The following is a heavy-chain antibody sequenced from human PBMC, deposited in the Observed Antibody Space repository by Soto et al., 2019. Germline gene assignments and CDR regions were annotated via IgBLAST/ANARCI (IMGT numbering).Heavy chain of an antibody. V-gene: IGHV4-30-2*01. J-gene: IGHJ5*02. D-gene: IGHD3-22*01. CDR1: GGSISSGGYS. CDR2: IYHSGST. Sequence: QLQLQESGSGLVKPSQTLSLTCAVSGGSISSGGYSWSWIRQPPGKGLEWIGYIYHSGSTYYNPSVKSRVTISVDRSKNQFSLKLSSVTAADTAVYYCARINFDYYDSSGYSRWFDPWGQGTLVTVSS. CDR3: ARINFDYYDSSGYSRWFDP.